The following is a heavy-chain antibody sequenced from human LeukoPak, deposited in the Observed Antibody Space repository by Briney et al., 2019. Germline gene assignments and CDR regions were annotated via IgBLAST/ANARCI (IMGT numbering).Heavy chain of an antibody. Sequence: HPGGSLRLSCAASGFTFSSYGLTWVRQAPGKGLEWVSYISSSGNTIYQADSVKGRFTISRDNAKNSLYLQMNSLRAEDTAVYYCARAPPGHFGWFHWFDSWGQGTLVTVSS. CDR2: ISSSGNTI. CDR3: ARAPPGHFGWFHWFDS. J-gene: IGHJ5*01. CDR1: GFTFSSYG. D-gene: IGHD3-9*01. V-gene: IGHV3-48*04.